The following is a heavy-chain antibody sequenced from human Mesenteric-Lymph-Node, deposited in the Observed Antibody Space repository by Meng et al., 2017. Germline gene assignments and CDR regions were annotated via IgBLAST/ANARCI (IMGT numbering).Heavy chain of an antibody. CDR1: GFTFSAYW. CDR2: INTDGSIT. J-gene: IGHJ4*02. D-gene: IGHD4-17*01. Sequence: EVQLGESGGGLVQPGGSLRLSCAASGFTFSAYWMHWVRQAPGRGLVWVSRINTDGSITTYADSVKGRFTISRDNAKNTLYLQMNSLRAEDTAVYYCVRDRSTVTDYWGQGTLVTVSS. V-gene: IGHV3-74*01. CDR3: VRDRSTVTDY.